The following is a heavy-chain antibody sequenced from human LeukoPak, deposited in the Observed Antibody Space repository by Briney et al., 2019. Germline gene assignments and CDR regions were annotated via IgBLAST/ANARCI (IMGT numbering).Heavy chain of an antibody. J-gene: IGHJ5*02. Sequence: ASVKVSCKASGYTFTSYGISWVRQAPGQGLEWMGWISAYNGNTNYAQKLQGRVTMTTDTSTSTAYMELRSLRSDDTAVYYCARGIVVVPAAGWFDPWGQGTLVTVSS. V-gene: IGHV1-18*01. CDR2: ISAYNGNT. D-gene: IGHD2-2*01. CDR3: ARGIVVVPAAGWFDP. CDR1: GYTFTSYG.